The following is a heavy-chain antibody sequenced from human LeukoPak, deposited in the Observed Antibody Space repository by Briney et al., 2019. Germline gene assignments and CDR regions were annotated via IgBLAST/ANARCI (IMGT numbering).Heavy chain of an antibody. CDR3: ARIDYSNAFDI. CDR2: ISPYNGKM. V-gene: IGHV1-18*01. D-gene: IGHD4-11*01. J-gene: IGHJ3*02. CDR1: GHTFTNYG. Sequence: ASVKVSCKASGHTFTNYGVNWVRQAPGQGLEWMGWISPYNGKMNYAQKFQGRVTMTTDTSTTTAYMEVRSLRSDDTAVYYCARIDYSNAFDIWGQGTMVTVSS.